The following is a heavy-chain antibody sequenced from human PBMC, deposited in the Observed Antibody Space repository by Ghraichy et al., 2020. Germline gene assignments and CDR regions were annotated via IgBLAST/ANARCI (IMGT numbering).Heavy chain of an antibody. V-gene: IGHV4-4*07. CDR3: AREGLDSYSSSSRGSYYYYGMDV. Sequence: SETLSLTCTVSGGSISSYYWSWIRQPAGKGLEWIGRIYTSGSTNYNPSLKSRVTMSVDTSKNQFSLKLSSVTAADTAVYYCAREGLDSYSSSSRGSYYYYGMDVWGQGTTVTVSS. CDR2: IYTSGST. D-gene: IGHD6-6*01. J-gene: IGHJ6*02. CDR1: GGSISSYY.